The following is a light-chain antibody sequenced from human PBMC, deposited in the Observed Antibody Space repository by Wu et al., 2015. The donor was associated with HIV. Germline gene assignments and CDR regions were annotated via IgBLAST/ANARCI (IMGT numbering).Light chain of an antibody. CDR3: QQYGSSPR. CDR2: GAS. CDR1: ENIDRN. V-gene: IGKV3-20*01. Sequence: EIVLTQSPATLPLSPGKRATLSCRASENIDRNLGWYQQKPGQAPRLLIYGASGRATGIPDRFTGSGSGTDFTLTISRLEPEDFAVYYCQQYGSSPRFGQGTKLEIK. J-gene: IGKJ2*03.